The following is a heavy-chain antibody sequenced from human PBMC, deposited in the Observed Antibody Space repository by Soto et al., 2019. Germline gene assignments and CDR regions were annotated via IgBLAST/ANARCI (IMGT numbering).Heavy chain of an antibody. CDR2: ISENGGIT. J-gene: IGHJ1*01. D-gene: IGHD3-10*01. CDR1: GFTFSTYW. Sequence: EVQLVESGGGLVQPGGSLRLSCAASGFTFSTYWMQWVRQVPGEGLVWVSSISENGGITTYADSVKGRFSISRDNANNTLYLQMNGRRVEDTAIYDWAREDYSSGTHWGQGTLVTVST. V-gene: IGHV3-74*01. CDR3: AREDYSSGTH.